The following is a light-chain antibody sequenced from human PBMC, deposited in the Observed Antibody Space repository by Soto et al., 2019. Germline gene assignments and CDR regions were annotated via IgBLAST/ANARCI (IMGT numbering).Light chain of an antibody. J-gene: IGKJ1*01. CDR2: AAS. CDR3: LQHNSYPWT. V-gene: IGKV1-17*01. CDR1: QGIRNE. Sequence: DIQMTQSPSSLSASVGDRVTITCRASQGIRNELGWYQQKPGKAPKRLIYAASSLQSGGPSRFSDSGSGKEFTLISSSLQPEDFATYYFLQHNSYPWTFGKGTKVEIK.